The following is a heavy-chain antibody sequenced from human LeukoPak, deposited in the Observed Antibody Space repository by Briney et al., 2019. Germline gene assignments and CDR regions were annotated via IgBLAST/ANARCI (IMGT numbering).Heavy chain of an antibody. CDR3: ARGVTIFGVVIAPFDS. CDR1: GFTVNSNY. J-gene: IGHJ4*02. V-gene: IGHV3-66*02. CDR2: IYSGGST. D-gene: IGHD3-3*01. Sequence: GGSLRLSCAASGFTVNSNYMSWVRQAPGKGLEWVSVIYSGGSTYYADSVKGRFTISRDNTKNTLYLQMKSLRADVMAVYYCARGVTIFGVVIAPFDSWGQGTLVTVSS.